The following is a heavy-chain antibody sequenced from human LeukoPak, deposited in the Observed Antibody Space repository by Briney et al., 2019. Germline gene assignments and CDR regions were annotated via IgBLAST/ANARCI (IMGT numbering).Heavy chain of an antibody. CDR1: GFTFSSYE. J-gene: IGHJ3*01. V-gene: IGHV3-48*02. Sequence: GGSLRLSCAASGFTFSSYEMNWVRQAPGKGLEWLSQISSTSSTIYYADSVKGRFTISRDNAENSLYLQMNSLRDEDTAVYYCANSRTFDVWGQGTMVTVSP. CDR2: ISSTSSTI. D-gene: IGHD2-21*01. CDR3: ANSRTFDV.